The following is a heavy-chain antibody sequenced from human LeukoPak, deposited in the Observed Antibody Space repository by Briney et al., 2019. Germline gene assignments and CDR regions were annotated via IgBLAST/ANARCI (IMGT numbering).Heavy chain of an antibody. J-gene: IGHJ4*02. CDR3: ARSPPFIRYFDC. D-gene: IGHD3-9*01. V-gene: IGHV3-21*01. CDR2: ISSSSSYI. CDR1: GFTFSSYS. Sequence: PGGSLRLSCAASGFTFSSYSMNWVRQAPGKGLEWDSSISSSSSYIYYADSVKGRFTISRDNAKNSLYLQMNSLRAEDTAVYYCARSPPFIRYFDCWGQGTLVTVSS.